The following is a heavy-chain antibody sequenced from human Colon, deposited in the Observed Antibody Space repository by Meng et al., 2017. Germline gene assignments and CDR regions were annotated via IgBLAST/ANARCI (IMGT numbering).Heavy chain of an antibody. CDR2: VYHSGST. CDR1: GGSIRGSNW. CDR3: ARVIYASGNMAHLDY. Sequence: QLQESGPGRVNPSGTLSLTGAVAGGSIRGSNWGSWVRQPPGRGLEWIGEVYHSGSTNYNPSLKNRVTMTVDKSKNEFSLTLSSVTAADTAFYYCARVIYASGNMAHLDYWGPGTLVTVSS. D-gene: IGHD2/OR15-2a*01. V-gene: IGHV4-4*02. J-gene: IGHJ4*02.